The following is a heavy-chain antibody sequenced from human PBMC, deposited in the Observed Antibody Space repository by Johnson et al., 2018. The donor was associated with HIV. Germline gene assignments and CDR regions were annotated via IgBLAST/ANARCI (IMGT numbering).Heavy chain of an antibody. D-gene: IGHD3-3*01. J-gene: IGHJ3*02. CDR2: INQDGSEK. CDR1: GFTLSNYW. CDR3: TTAGGRDTIFGVANDAFDI. Sequence: VQLVESGGGLVQPGGSLRLSCAASGFTLSNYWMTWVRQAPGKGLEWVASINQDGSEKRYADSVKGRFTISRDNAENSMYLQMNSLKTEDTAVYYCTTAGGRDTIFGVANDAFDIWGQGTMVTVSS. V-gene: IGHV3-7*05.